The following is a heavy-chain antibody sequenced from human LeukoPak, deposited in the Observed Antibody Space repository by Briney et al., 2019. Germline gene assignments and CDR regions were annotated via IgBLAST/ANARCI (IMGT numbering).Heavy chain of an antibody. Sequence: SGGSLRLSCAASGFTFSSYAMHWVRQAPGKGLEWVAVISYDGSNKYYADSVKGRFTISRDNSKNTLYLQMNSLRAEDTAVYYCARADGVGATRGNNWFDPWGQGTLVTVSS. J-gene: IGHJ5*02. CDR3: ARADGVGATRGNNWFDP. D-gene: IGHD1-26*01. V-gene: IGHV3-30*04. CDR2: ISYDGSNK. CDR1: GFTFSSYA.